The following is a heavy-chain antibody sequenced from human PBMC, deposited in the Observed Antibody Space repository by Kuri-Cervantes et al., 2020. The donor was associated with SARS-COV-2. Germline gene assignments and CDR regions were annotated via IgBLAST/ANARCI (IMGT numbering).Heavy chain of an antibody. Sequence: SETLSLTCTVSGGSISSYYWSWIRQPPGKGLEWIGYIYYSGSTNYNPSLKSRVTISVDTSKNQISLKLSSVTAADTAVYYCARSIAAAGPIDYWGQGTLVTDSS. CDR2: IYYSGST. CDR3: ARSIAAAGPIDY. D-gene: IGHD6-13*01. V-gene: IGHV4-59*01. J-gene: IGHJ4*02. CDR1: GGSISSYY.